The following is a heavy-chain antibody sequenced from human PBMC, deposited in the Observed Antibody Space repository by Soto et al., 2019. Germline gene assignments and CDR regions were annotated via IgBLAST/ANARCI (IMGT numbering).Heavy chain of an antibody. D-gene: IGHD3-3*01. CDR3: ARDLWSGYYPTYYYYGMDV. CDR1: GYTFTSYG. Sequence: ASVKVSCKASGYTFTSYGISWVRQAPGQGLEWMGWISAYNGNTNYAQKFQGRVTMTTGTSISTAYMELSRLRSDDTAVYFCARDLWSGYYPTYYYYGMDVWGQGTTVTVSS. CDR2: ISAYNGNT. J-gene: IGHJ6*02. V-gene: IGHV1-18*01.